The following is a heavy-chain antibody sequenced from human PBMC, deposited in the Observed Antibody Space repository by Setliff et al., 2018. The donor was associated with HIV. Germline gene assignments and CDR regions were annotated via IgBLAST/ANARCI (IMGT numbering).Heavy chain of an antibody. CDR3: ARGAWYTSGWYSSRYMDV. CDR1: GYTFTNSD. D-gene: IGHD6-19*01. CDR2: MNPNSGNT. J-gene: IGHJ6*03. Sequence: ASVKVSCKASGYTFTNSDINWVRQATGQGLEWMGWMNPNSGNTGYAQKFQGRVIMTRDTSITTAYMELSSLRPDDTAVYYCARGAWYTSGWYSSRYMDVWGKGTTVTVSS. V-gene: IGHV1-8*02.